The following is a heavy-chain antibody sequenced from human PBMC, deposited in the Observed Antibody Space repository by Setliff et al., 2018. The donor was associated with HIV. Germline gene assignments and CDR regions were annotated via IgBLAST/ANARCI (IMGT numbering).Heavy chain of an antibody. V-gene: IGHV4-59*08. CDR2: IYGSGST. J-gene: IGHJ3*02. Sequence: SETLSLTCAVSGDSIGTYSWHWLRQPPGKGLEWIGYIYGSGSTGYNPSLTSRVTMSTDTPNNRFALKLTSVTAADTAVYYCARQVSGWDAFDIWGRGTVVTVSS. D-gene: IGHD3-10*01. CDR1: GDSIGTYS. CDR3: ARQVSGWDAFDI.